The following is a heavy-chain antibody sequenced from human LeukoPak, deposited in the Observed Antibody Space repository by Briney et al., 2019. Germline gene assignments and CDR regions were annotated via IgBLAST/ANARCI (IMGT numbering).Heavy chain of an antibody. CDR1: GFTFSSYS. CDR2: ISSSSSTI. J-gene: IGHJ3*02. D-gene: IGHD6-19*01. Sequence: PGGSLRLSCAASGFTFSSYSMNWVRQAPGKGLEWVSYISSSSSTIYYADSVKGRFTISRDNAKNSLYLQMNSLRAEDTAVYYCARGEQWLDPSLPFDIWGQGTMVTVSS. V-gene: IGHV3-48*01. CDR3: ARGEQWLDPSLPFDI.